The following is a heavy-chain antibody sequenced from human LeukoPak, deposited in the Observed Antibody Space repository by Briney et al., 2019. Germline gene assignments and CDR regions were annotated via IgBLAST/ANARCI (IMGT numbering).Heavy chain of an antibody. D-gene: IGHD6-19*01. CDR1: GYTFTGYY. CDR2: INPNSGGT. J-gene: IGHJ4*02. V-gene: IGHV1-2*02. CDR3: AREAGYSSGLDY. Sequence: ASVKVSCKASGYTFTGYYMHWVRQAPGQGLEWMGWINPNSGGTNYAKKFQGRVTMTRDTSISTAYMELSRLRSDDTAVYYCAREAGYSSGLDYWGQGTLVTVSS.